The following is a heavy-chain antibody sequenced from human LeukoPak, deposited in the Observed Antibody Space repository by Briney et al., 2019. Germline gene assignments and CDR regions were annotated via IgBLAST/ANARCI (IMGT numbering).Heavy chain of an antibody. V-gene: IGHV1-46*01. J-gene: IGHJ5*02. CDR3: ARGGGGWLDP. Sequence: ASVKVSCKASGYTAIDYYMHWVRQAPGQGLEWMGMINPTGGSTDYAQTFQGRVTMTRDTPTSVFYMEMNGLTSDDTAVYYCARGGGGWLDPWGQGTLVTVSS. CDR1: GYTAIDYY. CDR2: INPTGGST. D-gene: IGHD3-16*01.